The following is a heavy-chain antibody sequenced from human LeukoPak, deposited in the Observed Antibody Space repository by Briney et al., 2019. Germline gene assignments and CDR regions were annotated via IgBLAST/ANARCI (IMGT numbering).Heavy chain of an antibody. CDR3: ARGTPHSGWYGVVDY. Sequence: SETLSLTCAVYGGSFSDYYWTWIRQPPGKGLEWIWEINHRGSTHYNPSRKSRVTISVDTSKNQFSLKLSSVTAADTAVYYCARGTPHSGWYGVVDYWGQGTLVTVSS. CDR2: INHRGST. D-gene: IGHD6-19*01. V-gene: IGHV4-34*01. J-gene: IGHJ4*02. CDR1: GGSFSDYY.